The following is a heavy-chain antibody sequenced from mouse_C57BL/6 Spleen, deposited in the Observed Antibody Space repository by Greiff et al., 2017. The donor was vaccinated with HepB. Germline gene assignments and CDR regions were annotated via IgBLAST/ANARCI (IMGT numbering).Heavy chain of an antibody. D-gene: IGHD1-1*01. V-gene: IGHV5-17*01. Sequence: EVNVVESGGGLVKPGGSLKLSCAASGFTFSDYGMHWVRQAPEKGLEWVAYISSGSSTIYYADTVKGRFTISRDNAKNTLFLQMTSLRSEDTAMYYCATLDLAGFDYWGQGTTLTVSS. CDR3: ATLDLAGFDY. CDR1: GFTFSDYG. J-gene: IGHJ2*01. CDR2: ISSGSSTI.